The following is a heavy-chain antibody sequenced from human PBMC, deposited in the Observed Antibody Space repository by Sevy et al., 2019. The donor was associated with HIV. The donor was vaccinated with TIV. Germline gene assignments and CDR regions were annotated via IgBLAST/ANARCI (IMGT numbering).Heavy chain of an antibody. Sequence: GGSLRLSCAASGFTFSPYSMNWVRQAPGKGLEWVSSISSSSSYKYYADSVKGRFIISRDNAKNSLYLQMNSLRAEDPAVYYCAREGGHINSFGVVPREAMDVWGQGTTVTVSS. CDR3: AREGGHINSFGVVPREAMDV. V-gene: IGHV3-21*01. D-gene: IGHD3-3*02. CDR1: GFTFSPYS. J-gene: IGHJ6*02. CDR2: ISSSSSYK.